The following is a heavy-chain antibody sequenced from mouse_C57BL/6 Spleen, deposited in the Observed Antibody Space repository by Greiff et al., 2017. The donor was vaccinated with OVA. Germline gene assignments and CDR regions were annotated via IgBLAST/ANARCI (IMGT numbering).Heavy chain of an antibody. V-gene: IGHV5-12*01. CDR3: AREGTVVAPYAMDY. Sequence: EVQVVESGGGLVQPGGSLKLSCAASGFTFSDYYMYWVRQTPEKRLEWVAYISNGGGSTYYPDTVKGRFTISRDNAKNTLYLQMSRLKSEDTAMYYCAREGTVVAPYAMDYWGQGTSVTVSS. CDR1: GFTFSDYY. CDR2: ISNGGGST. D-gene: IGHD1-1*01. J-gene: IGHJ4*01.